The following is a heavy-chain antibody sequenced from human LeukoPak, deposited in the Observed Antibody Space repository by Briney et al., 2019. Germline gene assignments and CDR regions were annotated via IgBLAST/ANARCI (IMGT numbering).Heavy chain of an antibody. CDR1: GYTLTNYG. CDR2: ISPSNGNT. Sequence: ASVKVSCKASGYTLTNYGLNWVRQAPGQGLEWMGWISPSNGNTKYAQQFQDRVTMTIDTSTSTTYMELRSLRSDDTAVYYCLRDNLRVYYGSRSYLDFRGQGTLVTVSS. D-gene: IGHD3-10*01. V-gene: IGHV1-18*01. J-gene: IGHJ4*02. CDR3: LRDNLRVYYGSRSYLDF.